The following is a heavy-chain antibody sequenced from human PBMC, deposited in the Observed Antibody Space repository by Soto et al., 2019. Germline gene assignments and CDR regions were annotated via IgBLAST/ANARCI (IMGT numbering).Heavy chain of an antibody. D-gene: IGHD5-18*01. CDR1: GFTFSSYA. CDR2: ISGSGGST. J-gene: IGHJ5*02. V-gene: IGHV3-23*01. Sequence: RLSCASSGFTFSSYAMSWVRQAPGKGLEWVSAISGSGGSTYYADSVKGRFTISRDNSKNTLYLQMNSLRAEDTAVYYCAKTVLLDTGFDPWGQGTLVTVSS. CDR3: AKTVLLDTGFDP.